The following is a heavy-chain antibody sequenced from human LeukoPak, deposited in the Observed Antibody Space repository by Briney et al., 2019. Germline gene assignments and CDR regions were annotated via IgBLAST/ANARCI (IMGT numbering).Heavy chain of an antibody. V-gene: IGHV1-18*01. CDR3: ARWGSNYYDSSGRHDY. J-gene: IGHJ4*02. CDR1: GYTFTSYG. D-gene: IGHD3-22*01. Sequence: ASVKVSCKASGYTFTSYGISWVRQAPGQGLEWMGWISAYNGNTNYAQKLQGRVTMTTDTSTSTAYMELRSLRSHDTAVYYCARWGSNYYDSSGRHDYWGQGTLVTVSS. CDR2: ISAYNGNT.